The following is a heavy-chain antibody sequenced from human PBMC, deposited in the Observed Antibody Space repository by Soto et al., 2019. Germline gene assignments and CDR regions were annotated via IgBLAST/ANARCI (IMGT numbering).Heavy chain of an antibody. CDR3: ARGSVDTVDNSGFYEY. CDR2: INHSGGT. Sequence: PSETLSLTCAVYGGSFSAYYWSWIRQPPGKGLEWIGEINHSGGTSYNPSLKSRVTISVDTSKSQFSLKLTSVTAADRAVYYCARGSVDTVDNSGFYEYWGQGTSVTVSS. CDR1: GGSFSAYY. D-gene: IGHD3-22*01. J-gene: IGHJ4*02. V-gene: IGHV4-34*01.